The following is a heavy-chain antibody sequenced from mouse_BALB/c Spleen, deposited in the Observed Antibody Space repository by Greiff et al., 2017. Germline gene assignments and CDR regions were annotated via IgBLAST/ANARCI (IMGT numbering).Heavy chain of an antibody. CDR2: IYPGSGNT. CDR3: ARRGVMNTAETMDY. D-gene: IGHD2-4*01. J-gene: IGHJ4*01. Sequence: VQLQQSGAELVRPGTSVKISCKASGYAFTNYWLGWVKQRPGNGLEWIGDIYPGSGNTYYNAKFKGKATLTADKSSSTAYMQLSSLTSEDSAVYFCARRGVMNTAETMDYWGQGTTVTVSS. CDR1: GYAFTNYW. V-gene: IGHV1-63*01.